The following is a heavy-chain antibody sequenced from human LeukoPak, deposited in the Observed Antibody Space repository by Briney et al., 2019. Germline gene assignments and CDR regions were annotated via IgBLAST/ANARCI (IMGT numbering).Heavy chain of an antibody. D-gene: IGHD3-10*01. J-gene: IGHJ4*02. CDR3: ARVGVWFGELSYFDY. Sequence: ASVKVSCKASGYTFTSYGISWVRQAPGQGLEWMGWISAYNGNTNYAQKLQGRVTMTTDTSTSTAYMERRSLRSDDTAVYYCARVGVWFGELSYFDYWGQGTLVTVSS. CDR2: ISAYNGNT. V-gene: IGHV1-18*01. CDR1: GYTFTSYG.